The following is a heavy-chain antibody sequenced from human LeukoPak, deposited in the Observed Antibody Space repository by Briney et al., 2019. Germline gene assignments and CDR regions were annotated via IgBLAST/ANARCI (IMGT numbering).Heavy chain of an antibody. J-gene: IGHJ3*02. CDR2: INWNGGST. V-gene: IGHV3-20*04. Sequence: PGGSLRLSCAASGFTFDDYGMSWVRQAPGKGLEWVSGINWNGGSTGYADSVKGRFTISRDNAKNSLYLQMNSLRAEDTALYYCARRDIVVVPAAIFGAFDIWGKGQWSPSLQ. CDR3: ARRDIVVVPAAIFGAFDI. D-gene: IGHD2-2*02. CDR1: GFTFDDYG.